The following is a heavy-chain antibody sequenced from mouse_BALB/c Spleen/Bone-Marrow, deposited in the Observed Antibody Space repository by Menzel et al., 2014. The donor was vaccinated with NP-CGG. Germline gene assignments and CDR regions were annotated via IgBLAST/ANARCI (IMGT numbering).Heavy chain of an antibody. CDR3: ARRPSFYGSCYGAMDY. D-gene: IGHD1-1*01. Sequence: VQLQQPGPELVKPGASVKMSCKASGYTFTNYVMHWVKQKPGQGLEWIGYINPYNDGTKYNEKFKGKATLTSDKSSGTAYMELSSLTSEDSAVYYCARRPSFYGSCYGAMDYWGQGTSVTVSS. J-gene: IGHJ4*01. CDR2: INPYNDGT. CDR1: GYTFTNYV. V-gene: IGHV1-14*01.